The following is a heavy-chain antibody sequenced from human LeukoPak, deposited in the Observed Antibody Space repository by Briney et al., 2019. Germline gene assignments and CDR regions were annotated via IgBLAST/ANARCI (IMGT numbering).Heavy chain of an antibody. D-gene: IGHD3-22*01. Sequence: PGGSLRLSCAASGFIFSSHGMHWVRRAPGKGLEWVAFIRYDGSDKYYADSVKGRFTISRENSKNPLYLQMNSLGAEDTAVYYCAKNYYDSSGYYYGECFQHWGQGTRVTVSS. CDR1: GFIFSSHG. CDR2: IRYDGSDK. V-gene: IGHV3-30*02. CDR3: AKNYYDSSGYYYGECFQH. J-gene: IGHJ1*01.